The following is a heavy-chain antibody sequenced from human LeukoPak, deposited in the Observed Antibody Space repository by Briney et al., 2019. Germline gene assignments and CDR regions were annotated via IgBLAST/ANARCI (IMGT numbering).Heavy chain of an antibody. D-gene: IGHD2-2*01. CDR1: GFTLNTYG. J-gene: IGHJ6*02. Sequence: GGSLRLSFAAYGFTLNTYGMNWVRQAPGQVLEGVAVIWYDGSIKYYADSVKGRFTASRDNSKDTLYLQMNSLRAEDTATYYCARIGCTSNKCRQYYYYGMDVWGQGTTVTVSS. CDR2: IWYDGSIK. CDR3: ARIGCTSNKCRQYYYYGMDV. V-gene: IGHV3-33*01.